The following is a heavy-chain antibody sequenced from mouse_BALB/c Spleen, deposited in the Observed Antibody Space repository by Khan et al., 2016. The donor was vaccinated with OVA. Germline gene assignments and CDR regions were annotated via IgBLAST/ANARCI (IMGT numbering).Heavy chain of an antibody. V-gene: IGHV3-8*02. Sequence: EVQLQESGPSLVKPSQTLSLTCSVSGDSITTGYWNWIRKSPGNKLEYMGYIIYTGYTYYNPSLKSRISITRHTSNNQYYLQLNSLTDEDTATCYCARSNYRYAFDYWGQGTLVTVSA. CDR3: ARSNYRYAFDY. J-gene: IGHJ3*01. CDR2: IIYTGYT. CDR1: GDSITTGY. D-gene: IGHD2-14*01.